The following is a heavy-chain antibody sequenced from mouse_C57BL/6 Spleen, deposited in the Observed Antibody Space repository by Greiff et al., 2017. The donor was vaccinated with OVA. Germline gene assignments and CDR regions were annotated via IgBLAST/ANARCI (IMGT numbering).Heavy chain of an antibody. CDR2: IYPGDGDT. Sequence: VHLVESGAELVKPGASVKISCKASGYAFSSYWMNWVKQRPGKGLEWIGQIYPGDGDTNYNGKFKGKATLTADKSSSTAYMQLSSLTSEDSAVYFCARDDYYAMDYWGQGTSVTVSS. CDR1: GYAFSSYW. J-gene: IGHJ4*01. V-gene: IGHV1-80*01. CDR3: ARDDYYAMDY.